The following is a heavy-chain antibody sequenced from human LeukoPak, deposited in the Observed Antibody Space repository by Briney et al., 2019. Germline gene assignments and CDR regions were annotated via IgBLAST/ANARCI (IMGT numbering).Heavy chain of an antibody. V-gene: IGHV3-30-3*01. CDR1: GFTFSSYA. CDR2: ISYDGSNK. J-gene: IGHJ4*02. D-gene: IGHD1-26*01. Sequence: GGSLRLSCAASGFTFSSYAMHWDRQAPGKGLEWVAVISYDGSNKYYADSVKGRFTISRDNSKNTLYLQMNSLRAEDTAVYYCARDRIVGAKTFDYWGQGTLVTVSS. CDR3: ARDRIVGAKTFDY.